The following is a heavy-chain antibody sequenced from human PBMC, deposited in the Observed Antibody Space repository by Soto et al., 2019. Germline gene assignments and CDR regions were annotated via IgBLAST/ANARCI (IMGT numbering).Heavy chain of an antibody. CDR2: ILNDGSNR. Sequence: QVQLVESGGGVVQPGRSLRLSCAASGFTFSNYGMHWVRQAPGKGLEWVAVILNDGSNRYHADSVKDRFTISRDNSKNTLYLQMHSLRAEDTAVYYCARDDEYSGNGMDVWGQGTMVTVS. V-gene: IGHV3-33*01. CDR3: ARDDEYSGNGMDV. J-gene: IGHJ6*02. CDR1: GFTFSNYG. D-gene: IGHD3-10*01.